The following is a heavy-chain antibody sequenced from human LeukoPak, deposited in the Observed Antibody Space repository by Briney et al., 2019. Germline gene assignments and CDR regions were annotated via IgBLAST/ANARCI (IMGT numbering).Heavy chain of an antibody. D-gene: IGHD3-22*01. CDR1: GFTFSSYA. CDR3: AKVGEPGYYDSSGSYYGFH. J-gene: IGHJ4*02. CDR2: ICGSGGST. Sequence: PGGSLRLSCAASGFTFSSYAMSWVRQAPGKGLEWVSAICGSGGSTYYADSVKGRFTISRDNSKNTLYLQMNSLRAEDTAVYYCAKVGEPGYYDSSGSYYGFHWGQGTLVTVSS. V-gene: IGHV3-23*01.